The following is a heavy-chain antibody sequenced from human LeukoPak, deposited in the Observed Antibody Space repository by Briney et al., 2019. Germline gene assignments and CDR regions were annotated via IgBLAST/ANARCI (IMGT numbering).Heavy chain of an antibody. CDR1: GFTFTSHA. J-gene: IGHJ4*02. D-gene: IGHD5-12*01. CDR3: AKESGYDVDFDY. V-gene: IGHV3-23*01. Sequence: PGGSLRVSCAASGFTFTSHAMSWVRQAPGKGLEWVSIISGSGDSTYYADSVKGRFTISRDNSKNTLYLQMNSLRADDTAVYYCAKESGYDVDFDYWGQGTLVTVSS. CDR2: ISGSGDST.